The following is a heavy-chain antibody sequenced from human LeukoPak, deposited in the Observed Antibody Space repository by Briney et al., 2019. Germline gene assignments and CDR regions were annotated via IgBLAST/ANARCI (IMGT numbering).Heavy chain of an antibody. Sequence: SVKVSCKTSGGTFSSYAISWVRQAPGQGLEWMGGIIPIFGTANYAQKFQGRVTITADESTSTAYMELSSLRSEDTAVYYCARNSYDPYYFDYWGQGTLVTVSS. CDR1: GGTFSSYA. V-gene: IGHV1-69*13. J-gene: IGHJ4*02. CDR3: ARNSYDPYYFDY. CDR2: IIPIFGTA. D-gene: IGHD3-22*01.